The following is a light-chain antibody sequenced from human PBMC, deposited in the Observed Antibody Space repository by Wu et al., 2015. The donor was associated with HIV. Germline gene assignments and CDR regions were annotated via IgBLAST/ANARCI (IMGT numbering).Light chain of an antibody. CDR3: QQYGGSPPYT. J-gene: IGKJ2*01. Sequence: TVLTQSPGTLSLSPGERATLSCRASQSISSSFLAWYQQKPGQAPRLLIYGPSNRATGIPDRFSGSGSERDFTLTINGLEPEDFAVYYCQQYGGSPPYTFGQGTKPEIK. CDR1: QSISSSF. V-gene: IGKV3-20*01. CDR2: GPS.